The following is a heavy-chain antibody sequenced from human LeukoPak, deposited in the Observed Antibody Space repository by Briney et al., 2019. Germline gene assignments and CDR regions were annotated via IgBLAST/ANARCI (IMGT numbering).Heavy chain of an antibody. CDR1: GGPISSSSYY. V-gene: IGHV4-39*01. CDR3: ARHPSIYYDSSGYYDY. J-gene: IGHJ4*02. D-gene: IGHD3-22*01. Sequence: SETLSLTCTVSGGPISSSSYYWGWIRQPPGRGRGWIGGIYYSGSTYYNPSLKSRVTISVDTSKNQFSLKLSSVTAADTAVYYCARHPSIYYDSSGYYDYWGQGTLVTVSS. CDR2: IYYSGST.